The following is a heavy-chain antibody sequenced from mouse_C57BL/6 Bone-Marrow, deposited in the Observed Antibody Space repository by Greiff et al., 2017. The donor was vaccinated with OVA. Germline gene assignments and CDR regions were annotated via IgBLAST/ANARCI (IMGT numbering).Heavy chain of an antibody. CDR2: ISSGGGYI. D-gene: IGHD1-1*01. V-gene: IGHV5-9-1*02. CDR3: TRDFITTVVAHSAMDY. J-gene: IGHJ4*01. CDR1: GFTFSSYA. Sequence: EVQGVESGEGLVKPGGSLKLSCAASGFTFSSYAMSWVRQTPEKRLEWVAYISSGGGYIYYADTVKGRFTISRDNARNTLYLQMSSLKSEDTAMYYCTRDFITTVVAHSAMDYWGQGTSVTVSS.